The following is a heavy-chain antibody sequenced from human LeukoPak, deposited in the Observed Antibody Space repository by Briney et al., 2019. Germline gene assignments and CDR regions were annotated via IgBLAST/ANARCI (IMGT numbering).Heavy chain of an antibody. CDR2: IYTRGST. Sequence: SETLSLTCTVSGGSFNNYYWSWIRQPAGKGLEWIGRIYTRGSTNYNPSLKSRVTMSVDTSKNQFSLKLSSVTAADTAVYYCARGRYCSADICSGGDAFDIWGQGTMVSVSS. CDR3: ARGRYCSADICSGGDAFDI. D-gene: IGHD2-15*01. V-gene: IGHV4-4*07. J-gene: IGHJ3*02. CDR1: GGSFNNYY.